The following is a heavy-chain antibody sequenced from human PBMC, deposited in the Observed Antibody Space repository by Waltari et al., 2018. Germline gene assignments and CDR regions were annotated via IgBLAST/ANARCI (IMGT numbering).Heavy chain of an antibody. CDR2: INHSGST. V-gene: IGHV4-34*01. CDR1: GGSFSGYY. CDR3: ARARATGAQQLGGA. D-gene: IGHD6-13*01. Sequence: QVQLQQWGAGLLKPSETLSLTCAVYGGSFSGYYWSWIRQPPGKGLEWIGEINHSGSTNYNPSLKSRVTISVDTSKNQFSLKLSSVTAADTAVYYCARARATGAQQLGGAWGQGTLVTVSS. J-gene: IGHJ5*02.